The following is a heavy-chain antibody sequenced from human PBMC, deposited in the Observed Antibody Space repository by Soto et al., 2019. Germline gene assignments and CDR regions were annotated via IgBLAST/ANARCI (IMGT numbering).Heavy chain of an antibody. CDR3: AAELYSGGSCCSFDI. D-gene: IGHD2-15*01. CDR1: GFTFSSSA. V-gene: IGHV1-58*02. J-gene: IGHJ3*02. Sequence: GASVKVSCKTSGFTFSSSAIQWVRQAPGQRLEWIGWIIVGSHKTNYVQEVQERITITRDMSTSTAYMELSSLRSEDTAVYYCAAELYSGGSCCSFDIWGQGTMVTVSS. CDR2: IIVGSHKT.